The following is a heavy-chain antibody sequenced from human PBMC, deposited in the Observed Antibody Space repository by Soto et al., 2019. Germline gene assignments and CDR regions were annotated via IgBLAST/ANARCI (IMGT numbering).Heavy chain of an antibody. V-gene: IGHV4-61*08. CDR2: IYPIGSP. Sequence: SETLSLTCPVSGGSISSGGSSWSWIRQHPGKGLEWLGYIYPIGSPNYNPPLKSRVTISGDTSKNQFSLKLSSLPAADTAVYYCARHIATSTFDYCGQGTLVTVSS. CDR3: ARHIATSTFDY. CDR1: GGSISSGGSS. D-gene: IGHD5-12*01. J-gene: IGHJ4*02.